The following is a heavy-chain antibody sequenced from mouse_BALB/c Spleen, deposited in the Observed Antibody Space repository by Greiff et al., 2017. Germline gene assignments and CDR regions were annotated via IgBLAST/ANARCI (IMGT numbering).Heavy chain of an antibody. CDR1: GYTFTSYW. CDR2: INPSTGYT. J-gene: IGHJ3*01. D-gene: IGHD2-3*01. CDR3: ARGNDGYYGFAY. V-gene: IGHV1-7*01. Sequence: QVQLKESGAELAKPGASVKMSCKASGYTFTSYWMHWVKQRPGQGLEWIGYINPSTGYTEYNQKFKDKATLTADKSSSTAYMQLSSLTSEDSAVYYCARGNDGYYGFAYWGQGTLVTVSA.